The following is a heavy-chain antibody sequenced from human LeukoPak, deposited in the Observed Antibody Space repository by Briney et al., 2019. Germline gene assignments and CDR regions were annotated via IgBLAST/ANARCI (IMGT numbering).Heavy chain of an antibody. CDR3: ARHPLISLYYYGSGSYFDY. V-gene: IGHV5-10-1*01. Sequence: GESLRISCKGSGYSFTSYWISWVRQMPGKGLEWMGRIDRSDSYTNYSPSFQGHVTISADKSISTAYLQWSGLKTSDTAMYYCARHPLISLYYYGSGSYFDYWGQGTLVTVSS. D-gene: IGHD3-10*01. CDR2: IDRSDSYT. J-gene: IGHJ4*02. CDR1: GYSFTSYW.